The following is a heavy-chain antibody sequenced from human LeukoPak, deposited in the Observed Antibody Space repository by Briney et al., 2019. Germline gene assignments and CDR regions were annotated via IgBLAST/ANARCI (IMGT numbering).Heavy chain of an antibody. Sequence: GGSLRLSCAASGFTSSYYYMIWIRQAPGKGLEWVSYISSSGSTIYYADSVKGRFTISRDNAKNSLYLQMNSLRAEDTAVYYCARDRYSGSYPLDYWGQGTLVTVSS. V-gene: IGHV3-11*01. J-gene: IGHJ4*02. D-gene: IGHD1-26*01. CDR2: ISSSGSTI. CDR3: ARDRYSGSYPLDY. CDR1: GFTSSYYY.